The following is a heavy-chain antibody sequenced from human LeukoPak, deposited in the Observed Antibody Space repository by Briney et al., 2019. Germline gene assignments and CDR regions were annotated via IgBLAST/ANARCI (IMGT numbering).Heavy chain of an antibody. CDR2: ISSSGSTI. Sequence: GSLRLSCAASGFTFSDYYMSWIRQAPGKGLEWVSYISSSGSTIYYADSVKGRFTISRDNAKNSLYLQMNSLRAEDTAVYYCARDQHPPYYDSSPLGYWGQGTLVTVSS. J-gene: IGHJ4*02. D-gene: IGHD3-22*01. CDR1: GFTFSDYY. V-gene: IGHV3-11*01. CDR3: ARDQHPPYYDSSPLGY.